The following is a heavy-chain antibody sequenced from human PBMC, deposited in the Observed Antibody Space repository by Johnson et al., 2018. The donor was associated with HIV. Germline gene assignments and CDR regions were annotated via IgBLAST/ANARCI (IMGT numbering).Heavy chain of an antibody. CDR3: ASGAAAAPDAFDI. CDR2: ISFDGSNK. CDR1: GFSFNRYA. D-gene: IGHD6-13*01. V-gene: IGHV3-30*04. J-gene: IGHJ3*02. Sequence: QVQLVESGGGVVQPGRSVRLSCVASGFSFNRYAMHWVRQAPGKGLEWVAVISFDGSNKYQADSVKGRFTISRDSSKNTLYLQMNSLRAEDTAVYYCASGAAAAPDAFDIWGQGTMVTVSS.